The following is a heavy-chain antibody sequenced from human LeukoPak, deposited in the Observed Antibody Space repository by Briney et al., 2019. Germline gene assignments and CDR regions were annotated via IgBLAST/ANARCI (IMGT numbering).Heavy chain of an antibody. D-gene: IGHD3-22*01. CDR2: ISYDGSNK. Sequence: GRSLRLSCTASAXTFSIYGMHWVRQAPGKGLEWVAVISYDGSNKYYADSVKGRFTISRDNSKHTLYLQMNSLRAEDTAVYYCAKGPDSSGYYYYVDYWGRGTLVTVSS. CDR1: AXTFSIYG. V-gene: IGHV3-30*18. J-gene: IGHJ4*02. CDR3: AKGPDSSGYYYYVDY.